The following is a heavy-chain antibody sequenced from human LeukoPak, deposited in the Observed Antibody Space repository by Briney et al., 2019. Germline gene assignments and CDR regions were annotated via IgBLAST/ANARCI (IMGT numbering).Heavy chain of an antibody. CDR1: GGTFSSYA. Sequence: ASVKVSCKASGGTFSSYAISWVRQAPGQGLEWMGGIIPIFGTANYARKFQGRVTITADESTSTAYMELSSLRSEDTAVYYCAREVWQQLIGYGMDVWGKGTTVTVSS. CDR3: AREVWQQLIGYGMDV. V-gene: IGHV1-69*13. D-gene: IGHD6-13*01. J-gene: IGHJ6*04. CDR2: IIPIFGTA.